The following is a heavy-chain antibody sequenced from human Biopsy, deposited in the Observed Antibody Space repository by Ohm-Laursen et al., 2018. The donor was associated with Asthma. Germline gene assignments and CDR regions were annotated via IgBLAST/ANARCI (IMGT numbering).Heavy chain of an antibody. D-gene: IGHD3-10*01. CDR2: ISGVSRYK. Sequence: SLRLSCAASEFDFIDYTMNWVRQAPGKGLEWVSSISGVSRYKYYSDSLRGRVTISRDNAKRTLHLQMSSLRVEDTAVYFCARDFAIGSGSPFHFWGPGTLVTVSS. J-gene: IGHJ4*01. V-gene: IGHV3-21*01. CDR3: ARDFAIGSGSPFHF. CDR1: EFDFIDYT.